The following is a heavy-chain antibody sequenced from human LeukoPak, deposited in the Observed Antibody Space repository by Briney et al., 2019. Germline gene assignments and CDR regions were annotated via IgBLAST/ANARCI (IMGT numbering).Heavy chain of an antibody. CDR1: GFTFSSYG. J-gene: IGHJ6*02. V-gene: IGHV3-30*03. CDR2: ISYDGSNK. CDR3: SYSYGPVYGMDV. Sequence: TGGSLGLSCAASGFTFSSYGMHWVRQAPGKGLEWVAVISYDGSNKYYADSVKGRFTISRDNSKNTLYLQMNSLRAEDTAVYYCSYSYGPVYGMDVWGQGTTVTVSS. D-gene: IGHD5-18*01.